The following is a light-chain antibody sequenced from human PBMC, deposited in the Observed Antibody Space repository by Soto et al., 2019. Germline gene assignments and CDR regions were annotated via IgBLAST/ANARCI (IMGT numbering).Light chain of an antibody. CDR2: DAS. Sequence: DIQLTQSPSTLSASVGERVTITCRASQTVNTWLAWYQHKPGKAPKLLIYDASVLETGVPSRFSGFSSGTEFTLTISSLQPDDFATYYCQQSYKTPHTFGQGTKLETK. V-gene: IGKV1-5*01. CDR1: QTVNTW. CDR3: QQSYKTPHT. J-gene: IGKJ2*01.